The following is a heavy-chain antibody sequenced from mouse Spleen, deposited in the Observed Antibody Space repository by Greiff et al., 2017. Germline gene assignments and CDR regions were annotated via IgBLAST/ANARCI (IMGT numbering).Heavy chain of an antibody. Sequence: VQLQQSGPGLVQPSQSLSITCTVSGFSLTSYGVHWVRQSPGKGLEWLGVIWSGGSTDYNAAFISRLSISKDNSKSQVFFKMNSLQADDTAIYYCASSGYHFAYWGQGTLVTVSA. V-gene: IGHV2-2*01. CDR1: GFSLTSYG. J-gene: IGHJ3*01. D-gene: IGHD3-2*02. CDR2: IWSGGST. CDR3: ASSGYHFAY.